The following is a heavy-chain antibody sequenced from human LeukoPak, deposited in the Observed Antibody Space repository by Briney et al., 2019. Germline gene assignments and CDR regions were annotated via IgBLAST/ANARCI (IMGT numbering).Heavy chain of an antibody. V-gene: IGHV3-21*01. J-gene: IGHJ4*02. CDR2: ISSSTSYI. CDR1: GFTFGSYS. CDR3: ARSHTSGWYYFDS. D-gene: IGHD6-19*01. Sequence: GGSLRLSCAASGFTFGSYSMNWVRQGPGKGLEGVSSISSSTSYIYYADSVKGRFTISRDNAQNALYLQMNSLRAEDTAVYYCARSHTSGWYYFDSWGQGTLVAVSS.